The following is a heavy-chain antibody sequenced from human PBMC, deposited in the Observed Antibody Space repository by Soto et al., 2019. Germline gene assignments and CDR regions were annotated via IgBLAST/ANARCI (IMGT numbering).Heavy chain of an antibody. CDR1: GFPLSTYG. Sequence: GGSLRLSCAASGFPLSTYGMTWVRQAPGQGLEWVSAITGTGGNTYYVDSVKGRFTSSRDNSKNMLYLQVNSLRVEDTAVYYCARIRGYCYGLDVWGQGTTVTVSS. CDR2: ITGTGGNT. V-gene: IGHV3-23*01. J-gene: IGHJ6*02. CDR3: ARIRGYCYGLDV.